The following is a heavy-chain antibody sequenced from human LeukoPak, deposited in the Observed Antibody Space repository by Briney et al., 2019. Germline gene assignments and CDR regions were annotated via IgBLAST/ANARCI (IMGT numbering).Heavy chain of an antibody. CDR2: IGITSRFL. V-gene: IGHV3-21*01. CDR3: ARDVSSGHCYFDY. Sequence: GGSLRLSCAASGFTFSSYSMNWVRQAPGKGLEWVSSIGITSRFLYYADSVKGRFTISRDNTKNSLYLQLNSLRAEDTAVYYCARDVSSGHCYFDYWGPGTLVTVSS. D-gene: IGHD6-19*01. J-gene: IGHJ4*02. CDR1: GFTFSSYS.